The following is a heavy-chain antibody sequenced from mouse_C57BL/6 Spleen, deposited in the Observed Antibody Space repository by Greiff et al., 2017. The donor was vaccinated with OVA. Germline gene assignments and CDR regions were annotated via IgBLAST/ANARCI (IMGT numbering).Heavy chain of an antibody. CDR3: ARPLITTVVAPFAY. Sequence: EVMLVESGGGLVKPGGSLKLSCAASGFTFSDYGMHWVRQAPEKGLEWVAYISSGSSTLYYADTVTGRFTISRDNAKNTLFLQMTSLRSEDTAMYYCARPLITTVVAPFAYWGQGTLVTVSA. V-gene: IGHV5-17*01. J-gene: IGHJ3*01. D-gene: IGHD1-1*01. CDR1: GFTFSDYG. CDR2: ISSGSSTL.